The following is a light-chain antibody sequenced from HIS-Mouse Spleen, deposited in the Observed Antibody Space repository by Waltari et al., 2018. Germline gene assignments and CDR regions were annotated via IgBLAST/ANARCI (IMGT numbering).Light chain of an antibody. Sequence: EIVLTLSPGTLSLSPGERATLSCRASQSVSSSYLAWYQQKPGQAPRLLIYGASSRATGIPDRFSSGSGTDFTLTISRLEPEDFAVYYCQQYGSSPLTFGGGTKVEIK. CDR3: QQYGSSPLT. V-gene: IGKV3-20*01. CDR1: QSVSSSY. J-gene: IGKJ4*01. CDR2: GAS.